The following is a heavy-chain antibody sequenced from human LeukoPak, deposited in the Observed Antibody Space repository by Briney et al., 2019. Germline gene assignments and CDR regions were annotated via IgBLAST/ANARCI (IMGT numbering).Heavy chain of an antibody. Sequence: GGSLRLSCAASGFTFSSYWMNWARKAPGKGLEWVASINHNGNVNYYVDSVKGRFTISRDNAKNSLYLQMSNLRAEDTAVYFCARGGGLDVWGQGATVTVSS. J-gene: IGHJ6*02. CDR3: ARGGGLDV. D-gene: IGHD3-16*01. CDR2: INHNGNVN. V-gene: IGHV3-7*03. CDR1: GFTFSSYW.